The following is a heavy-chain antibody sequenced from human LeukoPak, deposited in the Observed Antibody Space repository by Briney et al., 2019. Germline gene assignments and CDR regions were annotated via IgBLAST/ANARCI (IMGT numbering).Heavy chain of an antibody. Sequence: GGSLRLSCAASGFTFSSYWMNWARKAPGKGLEWVASINHNGNVNYYVDSVKGRFTISRDNAKNSLYLQMSNLRAEDTAVYFCARGGGLDVWGQGATVTVSS. J-gene: IGHJ6*02. CDR3: ARGGGLDV. D-gene: IGHD3-16*01. CDR2: INHNGNVN. V-gene: IGHV3-7*03. CDR1: GFTFSSYW.